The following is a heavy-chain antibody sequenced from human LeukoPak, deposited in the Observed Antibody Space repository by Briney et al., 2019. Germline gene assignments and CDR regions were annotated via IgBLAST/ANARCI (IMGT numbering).Heavy chain of an antibody. CDR1: GFTFSDYY. CDR3: ARIGRPAAFEI. J-gene: IGHJ3*02. CDR2: ITSSGSTI. V-gene: IGHV3-11*01. Sequence: GGPLRLSCAASGFTFSDYYMSWIRQAPGKGLEWVSYITSSGSTIYYADSMKGRFTISRDNAKHSLFLQLDSLRAEDTAVYCCARIGRPAAFEIWGQGTLVIVSS. D-gene: IGHD6-6*01.